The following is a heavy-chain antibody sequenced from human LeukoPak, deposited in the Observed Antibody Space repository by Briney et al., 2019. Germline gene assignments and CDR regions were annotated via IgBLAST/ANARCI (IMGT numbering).Heavy chain of an antibody. CDR1: GFTFSSYS. J-gene: IGHJ6*03. V-gene: IGHV3-21*04. D-gene: IGHD2-8*01. CDR2: ISSSSYI. Sequence: GGSLRLSCAASGFTFSSYSMNWVRQAPGKGLEWVSSISSSSYIYYADSVKGRFTISRDNAKNSLYLQMNSLRAEDTAVYYCARDSERCTNGVCYNYYYYYYMDVWGKGTTVTVSS. CDR3: ARDSERCTNGVCYNYYYYYYMDV.